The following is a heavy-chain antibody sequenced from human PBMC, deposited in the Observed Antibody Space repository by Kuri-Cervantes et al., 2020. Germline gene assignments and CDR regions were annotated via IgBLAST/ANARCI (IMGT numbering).Heavy chain of an antibody. CDR3: ARAGHYYDSSGEYYFDY. V-gene: IGHV4-38-2*02. CDR2: IYHSGST. CDR1: GYSISSGYY. J-gene: IGHJ4*02. D-gene: IGHD3-22*01. Sequence: GSLRLSCTVSGYSISSGYYWGWIRQPPGKNLEWIGSIYHSGSTFYNPSLKSRVTISLDTSKNQFSLKLSSVTAADTAVYYCARAGHYYDSSGEYYFDYWGQGTLVTVSS.